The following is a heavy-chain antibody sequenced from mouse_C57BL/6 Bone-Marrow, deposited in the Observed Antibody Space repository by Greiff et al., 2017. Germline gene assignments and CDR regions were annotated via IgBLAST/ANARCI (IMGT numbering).Heavy chain of an antibody. J-gene: IGHJ4*01. CDR3: ARHDYVGAMDY. Sequence: DVKLVESGGGLVQPGGSLKLSCAASGFTFSDYYMYWVRQTPEKRLEWVAYISNGGGSTYYPDTVKGRFTISRDNAKNTLYLQMSRLKSEDTATYYCARHDYVGAMDYWGQGTSVTVSS. CDR2: ISNGGGST. CDR1: GFTFSDYY. V-gene: IGHV5-12*01. D-gene: IGHD2-4*01.